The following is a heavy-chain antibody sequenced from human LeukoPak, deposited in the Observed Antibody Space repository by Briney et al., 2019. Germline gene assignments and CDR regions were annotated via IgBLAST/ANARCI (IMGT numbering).Heavy chain of an antibody. J-gene: IGHJ4*02. CDR3: ARAPVTTCRGAYCYPFDY. CDR2: ISVGGNT. D-gene: IGHD2-21*01. Sequence: GGSLRLSCAASGFTFSSYAMSWVRQAPGKGLEWVSAISVGGNTYHADSVKGRFTISRDSSKNTLYLQMNRLRAEDAAVYYCARAPVTTCRGAYCYPFDYWGQGTLVTVSS. V-gene: IGHV3-23*01. CDR1: GFTFSSYA.